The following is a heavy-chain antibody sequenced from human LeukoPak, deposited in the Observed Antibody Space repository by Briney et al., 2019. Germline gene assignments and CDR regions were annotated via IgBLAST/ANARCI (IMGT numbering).Heavy chain of an antibody. V-gene: IGHV1-2*04. CDR2: INPNSGGT. CDR1: GYTFTGYY. CDR3: ARSLVGATLWFDP. J-gene: IGHJ5*02. D-gene: IGHD1-26*01. Sequence: ASVKVSCKASGYTFTGYYMHWVRQAPGQGLEWMGWINPNSGGTNYAQKFQGWVTMTRDTSISTAYMELSRLGSDDTAVYYCARSLVGATLWFDPWGQGTLVTVSS.